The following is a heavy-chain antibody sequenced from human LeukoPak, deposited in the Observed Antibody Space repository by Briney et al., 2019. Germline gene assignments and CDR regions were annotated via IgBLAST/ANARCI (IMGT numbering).Heavy chain of an antibody. D-gene: IGHD6-13*01. CDR3: ASFIAAAGEPHYYYGMDV. Sequence: GGSLRLSCAASGFTFSSYSMDWVRQAPGKGLEWVSSISSSSSYIYYADSVKGRFTISRDNAKNSLYLQMNSLRAEDTAVYYCASFIAAAGEPHYYYGMDVWGQGTTVTVSS. V-gene: IGHV3-21*01. J-gene: IGHJ6*02. CDR2: ISSSSSYI. CDR1: GFTFSSYS.